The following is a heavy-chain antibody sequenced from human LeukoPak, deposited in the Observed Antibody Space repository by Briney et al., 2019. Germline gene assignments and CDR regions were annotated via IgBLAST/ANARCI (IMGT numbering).Heavy chain of an antibody. J-gene: IGHJ5*02. V-gene: IGHV3-74*01. CDR3: ASMICSSTSCYSHDYNWFDP. CDR1: GFTFSSYW. D-gene: IGHD2-2*01. CDR2: IISDGSST. Sequence: TGGSLRLSCAASGFTFSSYWMHWVRQAPGKGLVWVSRIISDGSSTSYADSVKGRFTISRDNAKNTLYLQMNSLRAEDTAVYYCASMICSSTSCYSHDYNWFDPWGQGTLVTVSS.